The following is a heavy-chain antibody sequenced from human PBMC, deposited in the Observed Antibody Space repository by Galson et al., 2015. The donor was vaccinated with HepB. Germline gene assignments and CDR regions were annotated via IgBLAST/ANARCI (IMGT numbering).Heavy chain of an antibody. CDR2: ISAYNGNT. V-gene: IGHV1-18*01. Sequence: SVKVSCKASGYTFTSYGISWVRQAPGQGLEWMGWISAYNGNTNYAQKLQGRVTMTTDTSTSTAYMELRSLRSDDTAVYYCARDGIVVVPAARTGNYYYYYMDVWGKGTTVTVSS. D-gene: IGHD2-2*01. CDR3: ARDGIVVVPAARTGNYYYYYMDV. J-gene: IGHJ6*03. CDR1: GYTFTSYG.